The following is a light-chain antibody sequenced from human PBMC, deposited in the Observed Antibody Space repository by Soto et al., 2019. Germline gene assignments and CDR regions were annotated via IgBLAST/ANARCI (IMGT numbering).Light chain of an antibody. Sequence: QSALTLPASVSGSPGQSITISCTGTSSDVGGYNYVSWYQQHPGKAPKLMIYDVSNRPSGVSNRFSGSKSGNTASLTISGLQAEDEADYYCSSYTSSSTLVVFGAGTRLTVL. CDR2: DVS. CDR3: SSYTSSSTLVV. CDR1: SSDVGGYNY. J-gene: IGLJ2*01. V-gene: IGLV2-14*01.